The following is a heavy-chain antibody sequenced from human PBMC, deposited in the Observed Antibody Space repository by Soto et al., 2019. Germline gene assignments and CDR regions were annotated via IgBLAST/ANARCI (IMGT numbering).Heavy chain of an antibody. CDR2: IYPGDSDT. CDR3: ARSTSPYYYDSSGYYVY. CDR1: GYSFTSYW. J-gene: IGHJ4*02. D-gene: IGHD3-22*01. Sequence: GESLKISCKGSGYSFTSYWIGWVRQMPGKGLEGMGIIYPGDSDTRYSPSFQGQVTISADKSISTAYLQWSSLKASDTAMYYCARSTSPYYYDSSGYYVYWGQGTLVTVSS. V-gene: IGHV5-51*01.